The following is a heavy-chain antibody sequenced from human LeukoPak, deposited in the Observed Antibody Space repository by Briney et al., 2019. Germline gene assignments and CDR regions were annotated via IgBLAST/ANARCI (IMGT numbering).Heavy chain of an antibody. J-gene: IGHJ4*02. V-gene: IGHV3-30*04. CDR2: ISYDRSLK. CDR3: AKDFRIGYSAHFDY. Sequence: SGGSLRLSCAASGFTFSSYAMHWVRQAPGKGLEWVAVISYDRSLKYYADSVRGRFTISSDNSKNTLYLQMDSLRGEDTAVYYCAKDFRIGYSAHFDYWGQGALVTVSS. D-gene: IGHD2-21*01. CDR1: GFTFSSYA.